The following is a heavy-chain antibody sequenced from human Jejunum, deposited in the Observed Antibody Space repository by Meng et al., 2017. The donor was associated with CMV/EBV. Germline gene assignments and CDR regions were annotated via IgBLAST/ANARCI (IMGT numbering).Heavy chain of an antibody. V-gene: IGHV3-7*02. CDR1: GINFRNSW. CDR3: ARGHYGRDY. Sequence: AQLLGSGGGLVQPGESQRLSCAVSGINFRNSWMSWVRQVPGKGLAWVAHINPDGSQKYYVDSVKGRFTISRDNAENLVFLQMNSLRVEDTALYYCARGHYGRDYWGQGTLVTVSS. CDR2: INPDGSQK. D-gene: IGHD3-16*01. J-gene: IGHJ4*02.